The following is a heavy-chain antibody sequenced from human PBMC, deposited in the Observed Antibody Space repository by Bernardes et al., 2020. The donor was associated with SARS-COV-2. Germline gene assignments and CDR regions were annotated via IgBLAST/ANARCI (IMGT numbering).Heavy chain of an antibody. J-gene: IGHJ6*03. CDR1: GGSFSGYY. V-gene: IGHV4-34*01. CDR3: ARGGGIDFWSGYYSTHYYYYYMDV. D-gene: IGHD3-3*01. CDR2: INHSGST. Sequence: SEPLSLTCAVYGGSFSGYYWSWIRQPPGKGLEWIGEINHSGSTNYNPSLKSRVTISVDTSKNQFSLKLSSVTAADTAVYYCARGGGIDFWSGYYSTHYYYYYMDVWGKGTTVTVSS.